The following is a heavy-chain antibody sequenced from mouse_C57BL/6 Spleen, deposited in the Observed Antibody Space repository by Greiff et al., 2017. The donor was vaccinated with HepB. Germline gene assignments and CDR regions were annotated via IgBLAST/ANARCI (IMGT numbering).Heavy chain of an antibody. CDR3: ARGYDYDGAWFAY. V-gene: IGHV1-22*01. Sequence: EVQLVESGPELVKPGASVKMSCKASGYTFTDYNMHWVKQSHGKSLEWIGYINPNNGGTSYNQKFKGKATLTVNKSSSTAYMELRSLTSEDSAVYYCARGYDYDGAWFAYWGQGTLVTVSA. CDR1: GYTFTDYN. J-gene: IGHJ3*01. CDR2: INPNNGGT. D-gene: IGHD2-4*01.